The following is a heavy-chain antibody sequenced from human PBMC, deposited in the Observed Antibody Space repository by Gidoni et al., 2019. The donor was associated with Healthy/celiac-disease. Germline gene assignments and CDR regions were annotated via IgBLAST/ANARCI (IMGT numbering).Heavy chain of an antibody. Sequence: EVQLVESGGGLVQPGGSLRLSCAASGFTFSSYWMSLVRQAPGKGLEWVANIKQDGSEKYYGDAVKGRFTISRDNAKNSLYLQMNSLRAEDTAVYYCARDPNRAFYDFWSGYKGYWGQGTLVTVSS. CDR1: GFTFSSYW. CDR3: ARDPNRAFYDFWSGYKGY. V-gene: IGHV3-7*04. CDR2: IKQDGSEK. D-gene: IGHD3-3*01. J-gene: IGHJ4*02.